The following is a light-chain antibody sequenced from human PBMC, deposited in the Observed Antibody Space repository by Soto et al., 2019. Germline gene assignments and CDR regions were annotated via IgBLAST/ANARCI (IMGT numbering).Light chain of an antibody. Sequence: QSALTQPASLSGSPGQSITISCTGTNSDVGIYNSVSWYQQHPGIAPKLMIYDVTNRPSGVSNRFSGSKSGNTASLTISGLQAEDEADYYCSSYTANGTTHYVFGTGTKLTVL. V-gene: IGLV2-14*03. CDR1: NSDVGIYNS. CDR2: DVT. J-gene: IGLJ1*01. CDR3: SSYTANGTTHYV.